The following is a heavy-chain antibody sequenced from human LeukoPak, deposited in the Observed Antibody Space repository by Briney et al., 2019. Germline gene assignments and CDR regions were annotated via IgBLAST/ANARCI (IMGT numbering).Heavy chain of an antibody. CDR1: GYTLTSYG. V-gene: IGHV1-18*01. D-gene: IGHD3-3*01. CDR3: ARDLAGRFLEWLLPFDP. Sequence: ASVKVSCKASGYTLTSYGISWVRQAPGQGLEWMGWISAYNGNTNYAQKLQGRVTMTTDTSTSTAYMELRSLRSDDTAVYYCARDLAGRFLEWLLPFDPWGQGTLVTVSS. CDR2: ISAYNGNT. J-gene: IGHJ5*02.